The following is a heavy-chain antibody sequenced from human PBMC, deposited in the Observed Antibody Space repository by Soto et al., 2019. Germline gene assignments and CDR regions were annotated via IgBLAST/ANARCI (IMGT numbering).Heavy chain of an antibody. J-gene: IGHJ4*02. Sequence: PSETLSLTCAVSGGSISSSNYWRWWRQPPGKGLEWIGRIYHSGSTNYNPSLKSRVTISVDKSKNQFSLKLSSVTAADTAVYYCARNSLKSRGSSSCFLDYWGQGTLVTVSS. CDR1: GGSISSSNY. V-gene: IGHV4-4*02. CDR3: ARNSLKSRGSSSCFLDY. D-gene: IGHD6-6*01. CDR2: IYHSGST.